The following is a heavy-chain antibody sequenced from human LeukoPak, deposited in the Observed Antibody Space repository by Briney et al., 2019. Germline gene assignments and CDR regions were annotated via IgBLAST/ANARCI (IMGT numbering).Heavy chain of an antibody. Sequence: SETLSLTCTVSGGSISSGGYYWSWIRQHPGKGLEWIGYIYYRGSTYYNPSLKSRVTISVDTSKNQFSLKLSSVTAADTAVYYCARAPPIYSGYARDYWGQGALVTVSS. CDR2: IYYRGST. CDR3: ARAPPIYSGYARDY. J-gene: IGHJ4*02. V-gene: IGHV4-31*03. CDR1: GGSISSGGYY. D-gene: IGHD5-12*01.